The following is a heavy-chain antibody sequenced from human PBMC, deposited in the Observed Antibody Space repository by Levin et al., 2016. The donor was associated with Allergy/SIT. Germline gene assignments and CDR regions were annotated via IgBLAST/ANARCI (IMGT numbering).Heavy chain of an antibody. CDR3: AKGRGSTTTTYYMDV. CDR2: IYSGGGT. Sequence: GGSLRLSCAASGFTFSSYSMNWVRQAPGKGLEWVSLIYSGGGTRYADSLQGRFTISRDNSKNTVWLQMNGLRPEDTALYYCAKGRGSTTTTYYMDVWGNGTTVTVSS. V-gene: IGHV3-53*01. J-gene: IGHJ6*03. D-gene: IGHD4-17*01. CDR1: GFTFSSYS.